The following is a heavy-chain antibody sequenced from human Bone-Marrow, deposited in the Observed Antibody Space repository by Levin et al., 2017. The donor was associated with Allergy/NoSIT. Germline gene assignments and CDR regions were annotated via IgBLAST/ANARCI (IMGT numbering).Heavy chain of an antibody. D-gene: IGHD3-10*01. CDR1: GFTFSSYA. J-gene: IGHJ6*02. CDR3: ARDLGVTPGEYYYYGMDV. CDR2: ISYDGSNK. V-gene: IGHV3-30-3*01. Sequence: GGSLRLSCAASGFTFSSYAMHWVRQAPGKGLEWVAVISYDGSNKYYADSVKDRFTISRDNSKNTLYLQMNSLRAEDTAVYYCARDLGVTPGEYYYYGMDVWGQGTTVTVSS.